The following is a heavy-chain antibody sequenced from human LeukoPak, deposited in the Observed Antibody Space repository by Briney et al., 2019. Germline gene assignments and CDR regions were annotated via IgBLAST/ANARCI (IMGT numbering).Heavy chain of an antibody. J-gene: IGHJ6*04. D-gene: IGHD5-12*01. CDR2: IYSGGST. Sequence: PGGSLRLSCAASGFAVSSNYMSWVRQAPGRGLEWVSVIYSGGSTYYADSVEGRFTISRDNSKNTLYLQMNSLRAEDTAVYYCARDLSGDSGFDVWGKGTTVTVSS. CDR3: ARDLSGDSGFDV. CDR1: GFAVSSNY. V-gene: IGHV3-53*01.